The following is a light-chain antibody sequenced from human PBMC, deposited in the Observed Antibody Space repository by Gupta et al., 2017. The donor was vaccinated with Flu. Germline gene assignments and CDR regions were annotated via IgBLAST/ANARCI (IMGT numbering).Light chain of an antibody. CDR1: KLGDKY. Sequence: GHTASITCSGDKLGDKYAFWYQQKAGQAPVVVIYQDTRRPSGIPERFSGSNSGNTATLTISGTQAMDEADYYCQTWDSNTANWVFGGGTKLTVL. CDR3: QTWDSNTANWV. J-gene: IGLJ3*02. V-gene: IGLV3-1*01. CDR2: QDT.